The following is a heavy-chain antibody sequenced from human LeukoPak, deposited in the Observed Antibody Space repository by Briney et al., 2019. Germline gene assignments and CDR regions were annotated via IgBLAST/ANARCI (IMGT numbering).Heavy chain of an antibody. V-gene: IGHV4-34*01. CDR3: ARPSIAAAGTGWFDP. CDR1: GGSFSGYY. Sequence: PSETLSLTCAVYGGSFSGYYWSWIRQPPGKGLEWIGEINHSGSTNYNPSLKSRVTISVDTSKNRFSLKLSSVTAADTAVYYCARPSIAAAGTGWFDPWGQGTLVTVSS. D-gene: IGHD6-13*01. CDR2: INHSGST. J-gene: IGHJ5*02.